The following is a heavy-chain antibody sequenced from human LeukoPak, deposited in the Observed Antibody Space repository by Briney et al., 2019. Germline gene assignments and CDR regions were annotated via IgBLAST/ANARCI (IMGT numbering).Heavy chain of an antibody. CDR1: GGSISSYY. J-gene: IGHJ1*01. CDR3: ASTYYYDSSGYYPAYFQH. V-gene: IGHV4-59*01. Sequence: SETLSLTCTVSGGSISSYYWSRIRQPPGKGLEWIGYIYYSGSTNYSPSLKSRVTISVDTSKNQFSLKLSSVTAADTAVYYCASTYYYDSSGYYPAYFQHWGQGTLVTVSS. CDR2: IYYSGST. D-gene: IGHD3-22*01.